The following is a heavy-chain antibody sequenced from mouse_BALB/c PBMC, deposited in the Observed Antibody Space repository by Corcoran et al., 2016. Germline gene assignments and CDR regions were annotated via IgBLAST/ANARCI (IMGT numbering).Heavy chain of an antibody. Sequence: QTQLLLPGPEMKKPGETVKISCKASWYTFTNYGMNWVKQAPGKGLKWMGRINTYTGEPKYADDFKGRFAFSLETSASTASLQINNLKNEDTATYFCAITTVVATFSYWGQGTLVTVSA. J-gene: IGHJ3*01. CDR1: WYTFTNYG. V-gene: IGHV9-3-1*01. CDR3: AITTVVATFSY. CDR2: INTYTGEP. D-gene: IGHD1-1*01.